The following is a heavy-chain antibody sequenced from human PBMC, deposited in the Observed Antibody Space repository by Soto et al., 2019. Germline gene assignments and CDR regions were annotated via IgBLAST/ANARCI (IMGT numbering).Heavy chain of an antibody. V-gene: IGHV1-3*01. J-gene: IGHJ4*02. CDR1: GYTFTSYA. D-gene: IGHD3-16*01. CDR2: INAGNGNT. CDR3: ARGGPTGDYEEGFDY. Sequence: RASVKVSCKASGYTFTSYAMHWVRQAPGQRLEWMGWINAGNGNTKYSQKFQGRVTITRDTSASTAYMELSSLRSEDTAVYYCARGGPTGDYEEGFDYWGQGTLVTVSS.